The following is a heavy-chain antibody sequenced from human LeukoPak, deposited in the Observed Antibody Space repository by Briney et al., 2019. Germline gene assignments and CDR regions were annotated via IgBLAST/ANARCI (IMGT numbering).Heavy chain of an antibody. Sequence: GGSLRLSCAASGVTFSSYTMNWVRRAPGKGLEWVSCITSTSSYIYYAASVKGRFTISRDNAKNSLYLQMNSLRAEDTGVYYCARDPRGVDDEFDYWGQGTLVTVSS. CDR3: ARDPRGVDDEFDY. CDR2: ITSTSSYI. D-gene: IGHD3-10*01. J-gene: IGHJ4*02. CDR1: GVTFSSYT. V-gene: IGHV3-21*01.